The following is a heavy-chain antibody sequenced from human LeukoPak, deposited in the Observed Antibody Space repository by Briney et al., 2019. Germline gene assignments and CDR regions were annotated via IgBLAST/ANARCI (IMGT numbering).Heavy chain of an antibody. CDR1: GFTFSSYA. Sequence: GGSLGLSCAASGFTFSSYAMHWVRQAPGKGLEWVAVISYDGSNKYYADSVKGRFTISRDNSKNTLYLQMNSLRVEDTAVYYCAKEGRSLQTYWGQGTLVTVSS. CDR3: AKEGRSLQTY. CDR2: ISYDGSNK. D-gene: IGHD5-24*01. V-gene: IGHV3-30*04. J-gene: IGHJ4*02.